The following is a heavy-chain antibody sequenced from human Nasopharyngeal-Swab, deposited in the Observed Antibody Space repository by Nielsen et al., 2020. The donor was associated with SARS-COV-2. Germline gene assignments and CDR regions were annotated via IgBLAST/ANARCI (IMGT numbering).Heavy chain of an antibody. D-gene: IGHD4-17*01. J-gene: IGHJ5*02. CDR1: GFTFSDFY. CDR3: VRARRFYGDYNTEAVS. Sequence: GESLKISCEASGFTFSDFYMSWIRQAPGKGLEWVSYISSGGSTTYYADSVKGRFTISRDNAKNSLYLQMNSLRDEDTAVYYCVRARRFYGDYNTEAVSWGQGTLVTVSS. CDR2: ISSGGSTT. V-gene: IGHV3-11*04.